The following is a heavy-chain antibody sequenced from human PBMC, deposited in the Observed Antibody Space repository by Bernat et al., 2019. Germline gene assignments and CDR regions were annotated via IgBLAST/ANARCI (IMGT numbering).Heavy chain of an antibody. CDR3: ARGDYYDSSGYYYGRAFDI. Sequence: QVQLVESGGGVVQPGRSLRLSCAASGFTFSSYAMHWVRQAPGKGLEWVAGISYDGSNKYYADSVKGRFTISRDNSKNTMYLQMNSLRAEDTAVYYCARGDYYDSSGYYYGRAFDIWGQGTMVTVSS. CDR2: ISYDGSNK. D-gene: IGHD3-22*01. J-gene: IGHJ3*02. V-gene: IGHV3-30-3*01. CDR1: GFTFSSYA.